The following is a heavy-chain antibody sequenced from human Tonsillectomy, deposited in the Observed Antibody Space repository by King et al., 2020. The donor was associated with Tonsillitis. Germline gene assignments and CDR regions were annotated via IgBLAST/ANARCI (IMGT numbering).Heavy chain of an antibody. D-gene: IGHD3-10*01. V-gene: IGHV4-61*02. J-gene: IGHJ6*03. Sequence: QLQESGPGLVKPSQTLSLTCTVSGGSISSGTYYWNWIRQPPGKRLEWIGRIYTSGNTNYNPSLKSRVTISVDTSKNQFSLKLSSVTAADTAVYYCAREGRLGHYYYYYYMDVWGKGTTVTVSS. CDR2: IYTSGNT. CDR1: GGSISSGTYY. CDR3: AREGRLGHYYYYYYMDV.